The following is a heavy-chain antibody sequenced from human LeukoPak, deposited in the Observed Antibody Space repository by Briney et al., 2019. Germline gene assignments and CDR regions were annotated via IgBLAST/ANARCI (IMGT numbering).Heavy chain of an antibody. Sequence: SETLSLTCTVSGGSISSGSYYWSWIRQPAGKGLEWIGRIYTSGSTNYNPSLKSRVTISVDTSKNQFSLKLSSVTAAATAVYYCARDSITMVRGVILFRFDPWGQGTLVTVSS. CDR1: GGSISSGSYY. J-gene: IGHJ5*02. V-gene: IGHV4-61*02. CDR3: ARDSITMVRGVILFRFDP. D-gene: IGHD3-10*01. CDR2: IYTSGST.